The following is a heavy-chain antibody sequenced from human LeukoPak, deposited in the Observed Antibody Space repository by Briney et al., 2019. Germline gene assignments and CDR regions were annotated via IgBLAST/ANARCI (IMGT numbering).Heavy chain of an antibody. CDR3: AIHPSDSSGYFSY. CDR2: IDTKTGNP. J-gene: IGHJ4*02. CDR1: GYTFSSCA. Sequence: SVKVSCKASGYTFSSCAINWVRQAPGQGLEYMGWIDTKTGNPTYAQGFTGRFVFSLDTSVSTAYLQISSLKAEDTAVYYCAIHPSDSSGYFSYWGQGALVTVSS. V-gene: IGHV7-4-1*02. D-gene: IGHD3-22*01.